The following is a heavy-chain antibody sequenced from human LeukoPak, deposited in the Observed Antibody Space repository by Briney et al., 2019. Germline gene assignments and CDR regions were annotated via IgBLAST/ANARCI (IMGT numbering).Heavy chain of an antibody. CDR1: GFTVGSNY. V-gene: IGHV3-23*01. D-gene: IGHD4-17*01. CDR2: ISGSGGST. Sequence: GGSLRLSCAASGFTVGSNYMSWVRQAPGKGLEWVSAISGSGGSTYYADSVKGRFTISRDNSKNTLYLQMNSLRAEDTAVYYCAKRGMTTVTHDHWGQGTLVTVSS. J-gene: IGHJ5*02. CDR3: AKRGMTTVTHDH.